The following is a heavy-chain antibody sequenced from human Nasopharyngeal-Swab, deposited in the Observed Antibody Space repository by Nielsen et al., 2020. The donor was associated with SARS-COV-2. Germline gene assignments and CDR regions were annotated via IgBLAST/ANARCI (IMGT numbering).Heavy chain of an antibody. J-gene: IGHJ4*02. CDR3: ARDPPDY. CDR1: GFTFSSYA. Sequence: GESLKISCAASGFTFSSYAMHWVRQAPGKGLEWVAVISYDGSNKYYADSVKGRFTISRDNSKNTLYLQMNSLRAEDTAVYYCARDPPDYWGQGTQVTVSS. CDR2: ISYDGSNK. V-gene: IGHV3-30*04.